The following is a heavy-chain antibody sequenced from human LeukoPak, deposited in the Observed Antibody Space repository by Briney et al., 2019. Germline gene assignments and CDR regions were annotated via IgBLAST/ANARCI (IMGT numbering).Heavy chain of an antibody. CDR1: AFTFNDYA. D-gene: IGHD6-19*01. CDR3: AKDKYSSGWNEGWFDP. J-gene: IGHJ5*02. Sequence: GRSLRLSCATSAFTFNDYAMHWVRQAPGKGLEWVSGISWNSGSIGYAGSVKGRFTISRDNAKNSVYLQMNSLRLEDTALYYCAKDKYSSGWNEGWFDPWGQGTLVTVSS. CDR2: ISWNSGSI. V-gene: IGHV3-9*01.